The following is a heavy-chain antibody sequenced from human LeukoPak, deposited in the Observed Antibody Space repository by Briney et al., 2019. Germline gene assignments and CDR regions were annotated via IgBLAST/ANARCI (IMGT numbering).Heavy chain of an antibody. CDR3: AKDYYNSSGYYYVDYFDY. J-gene: IGHJ4*02. Sequence: GGSLRLPCAASGFTFSSYGMHWVRQAPGKGLEWVAVIWYDGSNKYYADSVKGRFTISRDNSKNTLYLQMNSLRAEDTAVYYCAKDYYNSSGYYYVDYFDYWGQGTLVTVSS. CDR1: GFTFSSYG. D-gene: IGHD3-22*01. CDR2: IWYDGSNK. V-gene: IGHV3-33*06.